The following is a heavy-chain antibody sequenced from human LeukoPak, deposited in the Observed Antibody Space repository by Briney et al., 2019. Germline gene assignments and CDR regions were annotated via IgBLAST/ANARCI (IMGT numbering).Heavy chain of an antibody. J-gene: IGHJ4*02. D-gene: IGHD3-10*01. CDR1: GFTFSSYW. V-gene: IGHV3-74*01. Sequence: GGSLRLSCAASGFTFSSYWMHWVRQAPGKGLVWVSRINTDGSSTSYADSVKGRFTISRDNAKNSLYLQMNSLRAEDTAEYYCARGKAIFRFGSGSYDYWGQGTLVTVSS. CDR3: ARGKAIFRFGSGSYDY. CDR2: INTDGSST.